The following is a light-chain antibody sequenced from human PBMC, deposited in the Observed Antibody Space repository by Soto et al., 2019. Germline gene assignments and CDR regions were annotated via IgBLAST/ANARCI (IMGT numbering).Light chain of an antibody. J-gene: IGKJ1*01. CDR1: QSISSW. Sequence: DIQMTQSPSTLSASVGDRVTITCLASQSISSWLAWYQQKPGEAPKLLIYDASSLESGVPSRFSGSGSGTEFTLTISSLQPDDFATYYCQQYNSYPWTFGQGTKVDIK. CDR2: DAS. CDR3: QQYNSYPWT. V-gene: IGKV1-5*01.